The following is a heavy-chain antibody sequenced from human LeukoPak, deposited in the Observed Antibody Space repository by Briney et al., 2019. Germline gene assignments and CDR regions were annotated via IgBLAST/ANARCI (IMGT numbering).Heavy chain of an antibody. Sequence: PGGSLRLSCVASGFTLRSYAMNWVRQAPGKGLEWVSAISRSGGSTYSADSVKGRFTISRDTSKDTLYLQMNSLRAEDTAVYYCAAAYFGVDQYYYGMDVWGQGTTVTAS. CDR1: GFTLRSYA. D-gene: IGHD3-3*01. CDR3: AAAYFGVDQYYYGMDV. CDR2: ISRSGGST. V-gene: IGHV3-23*01. J-gene: IGHJ6*02.